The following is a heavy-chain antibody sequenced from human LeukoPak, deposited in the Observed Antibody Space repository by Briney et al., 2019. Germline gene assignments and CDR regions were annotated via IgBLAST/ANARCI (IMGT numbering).Heavy chain of an antibody. J-gene: IGHJ4*02. V-gene: IGHV4-59*08. CDR3: ASSPVKVSWFDY. CDR2: IYYSGST. CDR1: GGSISSYY. Sequence: PSETLSLTCTVSGGSISSYYWSWIRQPPGKGLEWIGYIYYSGSTNYNPSLKSRVTISVDTSKNQFSLKLSSVTAADTAVYYCASSPVKVSWFDYWGQGTLVTVSS.